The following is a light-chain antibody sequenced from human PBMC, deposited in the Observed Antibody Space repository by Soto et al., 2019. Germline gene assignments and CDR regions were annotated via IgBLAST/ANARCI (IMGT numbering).Light chain of an antibody. CDR2: TAS. CDR1: QNINNW. V-gene: IGKV1-5*03. J-gene: IGKJ1*01. CDR3: QQYNSYSRGT. Sequence: DIQMTQSPSTLSASVGDRVTITCRASQNINNWLAWYQQKPGKAPKLLIYTASSLESGVPSRFSGSGSGTEFTLNISCLQPDDFATYYCQQYNSYSRGTFGQGTKVEIK.